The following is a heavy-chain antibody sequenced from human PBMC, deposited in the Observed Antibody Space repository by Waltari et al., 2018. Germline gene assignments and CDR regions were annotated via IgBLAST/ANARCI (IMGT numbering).Heavy chain of an antibody. Sequence: EVQLVESGGGLVQPGGSLRLSCVASGFNFNVYRMNWVRQAPGKGLEWISYMTSNSATIYYADSVKGRFAISRDNAKKSLYLQMNSLRADDTALYYCARSVQYGLDVWGLGTTVTVSS. CDR3: ARSVQYGLDV. D-gene: IGHD1-1*01. V-gene: IGHV3-48*01. CDR1: GFNFNVYR. CDR2: MTSNSATI. J-gene: IGHJ6*02.